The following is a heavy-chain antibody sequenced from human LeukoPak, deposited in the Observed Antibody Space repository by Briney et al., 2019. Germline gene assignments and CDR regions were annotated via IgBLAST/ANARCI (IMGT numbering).Heavy chain of an antibody. CDR2: IRGKTDGETT. V-gene: IGHV3-15*01. Sequence: GGSLRLSCAASGFTFNKAWMTWVRQAPGKGLEWVGRIRGKTDGETTDYAAPVQGRFTISRDDSKDTLYLQMNSLKTEDTAVYYCVLAAAGPAYWGQGTLVTVSS. CDR3: VLAAAGPAY. J-gene: IGHJ4*02. D-gene: IGHD6-13*01. CDR1: GFTFNKAW.